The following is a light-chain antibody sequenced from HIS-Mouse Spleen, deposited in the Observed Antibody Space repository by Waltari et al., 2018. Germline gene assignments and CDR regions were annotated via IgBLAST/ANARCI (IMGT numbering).Light chain of an antibody. J-gene: IGLJ3*02. Sequence: QSALTQPASVSGSPGQSITLSCTGTRRDVGGYTHVSWYQQHPSKAPKPMIYEVSNRPSGVSNRFSGSKSGNTASLTISGLQAEDEADYYCSSYTSSSTWVFGGGTKLTVL. CDR2: EVS. V-gene: IGLV2-14*01. CDR1: RRDVGGYTH. CDR3: SSYTSSSTWV.